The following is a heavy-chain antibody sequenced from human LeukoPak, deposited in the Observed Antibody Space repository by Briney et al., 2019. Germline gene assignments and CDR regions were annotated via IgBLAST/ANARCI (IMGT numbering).Heavy chain of an antibody. CDR2: INSDGSST. Sequence: PGGSLRLSCAASGLTFSSYWMHWVRQAPGKGLVWVSRINSDGSSTSYADSVKGRFTISRDNAKNTLYLQMNSLRAEDTAVYYCARDAGEYYDDSSGYWFDYWGQGTLVTVSS. D-gene: IGHD3-22*01. V-gene: IGHV3-74*01. CDR1: GLTFSSYW. J-gene: IGHJ4*02. CDR3: ARDAGEYYDDSSGYWFDY.